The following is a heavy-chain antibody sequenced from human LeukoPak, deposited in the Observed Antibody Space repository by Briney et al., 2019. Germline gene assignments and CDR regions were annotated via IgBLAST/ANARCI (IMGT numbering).Heavy chain of an antibody. J-gene: IGHJ3*02. Sequence: SETLSLTCTVSGYSISSGDYWGWIRQPPGKGLEWIGSIYHSGSTYYNPSLKSRVTISVDTSKNQFSLKLSSVTAADTAVYYCARDALSCSGTSCYSDAFDIWGQGTMVTVSS. CDR1: GYSISSGDY. D-gene: IGHD2-2*01. CDR3: ARDALSCSGTSCYSDAFDI. V-gene: IGHV4-38-2*02. CDR2: IYHSGST.